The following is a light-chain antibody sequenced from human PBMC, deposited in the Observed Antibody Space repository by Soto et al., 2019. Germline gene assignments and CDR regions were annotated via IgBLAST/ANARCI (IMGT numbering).Light chain of an antibody. Sequence: EILMTQPPGTLSVSPGERVTLSCRASESIRSNLAWYHQKPGQPPRLLLYGASIRATNVPARFSGSGSGTAFTLTISSLQSEDFGIYFCQQYHAWPLFTFGQGTELKIK. CDR3: QQYHAWPLFT. J-gene: IGKJ2*01. V-gene: IGKV3-15*01. CDR2: GAS. CDR1: ESIRSN.